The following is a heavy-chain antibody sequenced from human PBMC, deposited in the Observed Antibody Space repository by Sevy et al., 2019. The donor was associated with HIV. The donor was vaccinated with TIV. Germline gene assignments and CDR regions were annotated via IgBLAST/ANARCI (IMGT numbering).Heavy chain of an antibody. CDR2: ISGSGGDT. CDR1: AFTFKSYA. Sequence: GGSLRLSCAASAFTFKSYAMTWVRQAPGKGLEWISSISGSGGDTKYADSVKGRFTISRDNSKNTLYLQMNSLRAEDRAVYYCAKDQGDYIWGTYRHWGQGTLVTVSS. D-gene: IGHD3-16*02. J-gene: IGHJ4*02. V-gene: IGHV3-23*01. CDR3: AKDQGDYIWGTYRH.